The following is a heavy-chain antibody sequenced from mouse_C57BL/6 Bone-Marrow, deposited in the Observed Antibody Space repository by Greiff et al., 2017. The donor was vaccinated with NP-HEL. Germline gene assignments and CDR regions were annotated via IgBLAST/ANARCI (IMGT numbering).Heavy chain of an antibody. Sequence: QVQLQQPGAELVMPGASVKLSCKASGYTFTSYWMHWVKQRPGQGLEWIGEIDPSDSYTNYNQKFKGKSTLTVDKSSSTAYMQLSSLTSEDSAVYYCARFRSYFDHWGQGTTLTVSS. J-gene: IGHJ2*01. CDR3: ARFRSYFDH. CDR2: IDPSDSYT. CDR1: GYTFTSYW. V-gene: IGHV1-69*01.